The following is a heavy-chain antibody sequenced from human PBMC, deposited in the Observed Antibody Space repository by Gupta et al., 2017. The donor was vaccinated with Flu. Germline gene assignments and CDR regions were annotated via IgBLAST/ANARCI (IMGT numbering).Heavy chain of an antibody. J-gene: IGHJ4*02. Sequence: QPPGKGLVWIGSVHYGGNSYYNTSLKSRVTISIYTSKNQFSLKVSSVTAADTTVYYCARVNYDFWSGYYDFDSWGRGTLVTVSS. CDR2: VHYGGNS. V-gene: IGHV4-39*01. D-gene: IGHD3-3*01. CDR3: ARVNYDFWSGYYDFDS.